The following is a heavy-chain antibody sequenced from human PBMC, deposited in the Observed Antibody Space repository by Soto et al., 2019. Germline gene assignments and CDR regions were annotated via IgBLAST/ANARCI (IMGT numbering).Heavy chain of an antibody. D-gene: IGHD3-3*01. CDR2: INSDGSST. J-gene: IGHJ4*02. CDR1: GFTFSSYW. V-gene: IGHV3-74*01. CDR3: AKESRYYDFWSGYPRPYFDY. Sequence: PGGSLRLSCAASGFTFSSYWMHWVRQAPGKGLVWVSRINSDGSSTSYADSVKGRFTISRDNAKNTLYLQMNSLRAEDTAVYYCAKESRYYDFWSGYPRPYFDYWGQGTLVTVSS.